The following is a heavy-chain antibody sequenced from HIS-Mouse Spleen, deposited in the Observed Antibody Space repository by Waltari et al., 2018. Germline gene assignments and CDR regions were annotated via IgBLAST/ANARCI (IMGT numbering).Heavy chain of an antibody. D-gene: IGHD6-13*01. CDR3: AREIPYSSSWYDWYFDL. CDR2: IYYSGST. V-gene: IGHV4-39*07. J-gene: IGHJ2*01. Sequence: QLQLQESGPGLVKPSETLSLTCTVSGGSITISRSYWGWIRQPPGKGLEWIGSIYYSGSTYYNPSLKSRVTISVDTSKNQFSLKLSSVTAADTAVYYCAREIPYSSSWYDWYFDLWGRGTLVTVSS. CDR1: GGSITISRSY.